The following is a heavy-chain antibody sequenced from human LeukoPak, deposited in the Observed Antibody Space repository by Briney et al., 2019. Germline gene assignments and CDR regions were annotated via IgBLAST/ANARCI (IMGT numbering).Heavy chain of an antibody. V-gene: IGHV3-23*01. D-gene: IGHD5-24*01. Sequence: GGSLRLTCAASGFTFSSYAMSWVRQAPGKGLEWVSAISGSGGSTHYADSVKGRFTISRDNSKNTLYLQMNSLRAEDTAVYYCAKVGDGYNSIDYWGQGTLVTVSS. CDR3: AKVGDGYNSIDY. CDR1: GFTFSSYA. CDR2: ISGSGGST. J-gene: IGHJ4*02.